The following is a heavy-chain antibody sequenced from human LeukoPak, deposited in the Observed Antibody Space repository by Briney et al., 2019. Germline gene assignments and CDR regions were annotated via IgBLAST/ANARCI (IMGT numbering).Heavy chain of an antibody. D-gene: IGHD3-16*01. CDR1: GFTFSSYA. CDR2: HSSGGGT. Sequence: GGSLRLSCAASGFTFSSYAMNHSSGGGTYYADSVKGRFTISRDNSKNTLYLQMNSLRAEDTAVYYCARGPVITFGYWGQGTLVTVSS. V-gene: IGHV3-23*01. J-gene: IGHJ4*02. CDR3: ARGPVITFGY.